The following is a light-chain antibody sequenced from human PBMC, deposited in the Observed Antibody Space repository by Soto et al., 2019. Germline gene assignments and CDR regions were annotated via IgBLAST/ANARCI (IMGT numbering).Light chain of an antibody. CDR1: QSINRW. Sequence: DIQMSQSPSTLSASVGDRVTITCRASQSINRWLAWYQQKPGKAPKLLIYKASSLESGVPSRFSGSGIGTEFSLSISSLQPDDFATYYCQQYSTYPYIFGQGTKVEIK. CDR3: QQYSTYPYI. CDR2: KAS. J-gene: IGKJ2*01. V-gene: IGKV1-5*03.